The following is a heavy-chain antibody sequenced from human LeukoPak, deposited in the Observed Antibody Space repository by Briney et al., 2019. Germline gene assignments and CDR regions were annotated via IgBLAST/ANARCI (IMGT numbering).Heavy chain of an antibody. J-gene: IGHJ3*02. Sequence: PGGSLRLSCAASGFTFSSYWMSWVRQAPGKGLEWVANIKQDGSEKYYVDSVKGRFTISRDNAKNSLYLQMNSLRAEDTALYYCAKNTRSGTGLDAFDIWGQGTMVTVFS. CDR2: IKQDGSEK. D-gene: IGHD3/OR15-3a*01. CDR1: GFTFSSYW. CDR3: AKNTRSGTGLDAFDI. V-gene: IGHV3-7*03.